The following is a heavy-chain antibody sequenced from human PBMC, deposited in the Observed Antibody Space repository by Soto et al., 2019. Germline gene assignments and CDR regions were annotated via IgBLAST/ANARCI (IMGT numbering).Heavy chain of an antibody. CDR3: ARALDFWSGYLSD. CDR2: ISWDGGST. V-gene: IGHV3-43D*04. J-gene: IGHJ4*02. D-gene: IGHD3-3*01. Sequence: GGSLRLSCAASGFTFDDYAIHWVRQAPGKGLEWVSLISWDGGSTYYADSVKGRFTISRDNAKNSLDLQMNSLRADDTAIYYCARALDFWSGYLSDWGQGTLVTVSS. CDR1: GFTFDDYA.